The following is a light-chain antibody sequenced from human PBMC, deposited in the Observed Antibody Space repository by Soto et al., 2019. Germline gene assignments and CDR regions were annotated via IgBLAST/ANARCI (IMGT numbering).Light chain of an antibody. CDR2: EVS. J-gene: IGLJ2*01. CDR3: SSYTSIVTLV. CDR1: SSDVGGYNY. Sequence: QSALTQPPSASGSPGQSVTISCTGTSSDVGGYNYVSWYQQHPGKAPKLMIYEVSKRPSGVSDRFSGSKSGNTASLTISGLQAEDEADYYCSSYTSIVTLVFGGGTKLTVL. V-gene: IGLV2-14*01.